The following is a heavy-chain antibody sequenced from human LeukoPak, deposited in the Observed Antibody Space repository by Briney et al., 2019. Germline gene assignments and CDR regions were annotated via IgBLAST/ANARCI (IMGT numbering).Heavy chain of an antibody. CDR2: INHSGST. J-gene: IGHJ4*02. CDR1: GGSFSGYY. D-gene: IGHD6-19*01. Sequence: SETLSLTCAVYGGSFSGYYCSWIRQPPGKGLEWIGEINHSGSTNYNPSLKSRVTISVDTSKNQFSLNLRSVTAADTAVYYCARPNNPNSSGWYVKFWGQGTLVTVSS. CDR3: ARPNNPNSSGWYVKF. V-gene: IGHV4-34*01.